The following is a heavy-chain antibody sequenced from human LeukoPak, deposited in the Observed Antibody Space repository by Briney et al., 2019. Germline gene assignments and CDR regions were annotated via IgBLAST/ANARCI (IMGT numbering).Heavy chain of an antibody. J-gene: IGHJ6*02. V-gene: IGHV1-69*01. CDR1: GGTFSNYA. CDR2: IIPIFGTA. CDR3: ARAPYDSSGSANYYYYYGLDV. D-gene: IGHD3-22*01. Sequence: SVKVSCKASGGTFSNYAISWVRQAPGQGPEWMGGIIPIFGTANYAQKFQGRVTITADESTSTAYMELSSLRSEDTAVYYCARAPYDSSGSANYYYYYGLDVWGQGTTVTVSS.